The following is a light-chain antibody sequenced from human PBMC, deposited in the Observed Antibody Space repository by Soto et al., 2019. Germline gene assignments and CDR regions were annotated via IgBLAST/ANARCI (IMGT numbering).Light chain of an antibody. J-gene: IGKJ5*01. CDR3: QQLNRFPIT. CDR1: QSLNSL. V-gene: IGKV1-9*01. CDR2: AAS. Sequence: DIQMTQSPSTLSASVXDRVTITCRASQSLNSLLAWYQQKPGRAPTLLIYAASTLQSGVPSRFSGSGSGTEFTLTITSLQPEDFATYYCQQLNRFPITFGQGTRLEIK.